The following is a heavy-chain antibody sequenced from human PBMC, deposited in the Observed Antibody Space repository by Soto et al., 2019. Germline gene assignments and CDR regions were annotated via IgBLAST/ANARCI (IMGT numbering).Heavy chain of an antibody. CDR1: GYSFTSYW. CDR2: IYPGDSDT. CDR3: ARHVYYDFWSGDHYYYYYYMDV. J-gene: IGHJ6*03. V-gene: IGHV5-51*01. D-gene: IGHD3-3*01. Sequence: PGESLKISCKGSGYSFTSYWSGWVRQMPGKGLEWMGIIYPGDSDTRYSPSFQGQVTISADKSISTAYLQWSSLKASDTAMYYCARHVYYDFWSGDHYYYYYYMDVWGKGTTVTVSS.